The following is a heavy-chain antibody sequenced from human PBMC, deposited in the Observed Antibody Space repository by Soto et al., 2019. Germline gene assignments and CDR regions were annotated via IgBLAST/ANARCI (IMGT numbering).Heavy chain of an antibody. D-gene: IGHD3-16*01. J-gene: IGHJ4*02. V-gene: IGHV3-30*18. CDR2: ISSDGSDK. CDR1: GFTFRNFG. CDR3: AKGSDVARQELDY. Sequence: QVQVVESGGGVVQPGRSLRLSCAASGFTFRNFGMDWVRQAPGKGLEWVAAISSDGSDKYYSDFEKGRFTISRDNSKNTLFLQMYSLRVEDTAVYYCAKGSDVARQELDYWGQGTLVTVSS.